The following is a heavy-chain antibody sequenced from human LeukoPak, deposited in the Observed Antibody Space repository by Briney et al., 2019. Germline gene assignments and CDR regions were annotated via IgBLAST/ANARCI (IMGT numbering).Heavy chain of an antibody. Sequence: PSEALSLTCAVYGGSFSDYYWSWIRQPPGKGLEWIGEINHSGSTNYNPSLKSRVTISVDTSKNQFSLKLSSVTAADTAVYYCARGPAHYDFWSGYDYYYYMDVWGKGTTVTDSS. J-gene: IGHJ6*03. CDR2: INHSGST. CDR3: ARGPAHYDFWSGYDYYYYMDV. V-gene: IGHV4-34*01. D-gene: IGHD3-3*01. CDR1: GGSFSDYY.